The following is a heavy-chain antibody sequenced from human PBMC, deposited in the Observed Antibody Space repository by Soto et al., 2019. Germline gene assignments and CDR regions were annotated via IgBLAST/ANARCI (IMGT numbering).Heavy chain of an antibody. D-gene: IGHD3-22*01. CDR3: ARGRLPHYYDSPWNAFDI. V-gene: IGHV1-3*01. Sequence: ASVKVSCKASGYTFTSYTMHWVRQAPGQRLEWMGWINDGNENTKYSQKFHGRVTITRDTSASTAYMELSSLRSEDTAVYYCARGRLPHYYDSPWNAFDIWGQGTMVTVSS. CDR2: INDGNENT. J-gene: IGHJ3*02. CDR1: GYTFTSYT.